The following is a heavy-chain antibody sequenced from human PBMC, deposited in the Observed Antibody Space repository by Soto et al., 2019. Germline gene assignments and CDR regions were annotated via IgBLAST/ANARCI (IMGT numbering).Heavy chain of an antibody. J-gene: IGHJ6*02. V-gene: IGHV4-61*01. CDR3: ARDPLLAVSEHYYSSGMDV. Sequence: QVQLQESGPGLVKPSETLSLTCTVSGGSVSSGSHYWSWIRQPPGKGLEWIGYIYYSGSTNYNTSLKSRVTIAVDPSNNQFALKLSSVTAADTAVYYWARDPLLAVSEHYYSSGMDVWGQGTTVTVSS. D-gene: IGHD4-17*01. CDR1: GGSVSSGSHY. CDR2: IYYSGST.